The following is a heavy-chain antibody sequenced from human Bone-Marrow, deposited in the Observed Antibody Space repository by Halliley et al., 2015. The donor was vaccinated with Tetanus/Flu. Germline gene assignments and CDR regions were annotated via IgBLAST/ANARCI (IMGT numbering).Heavy chain of an antibody. Sequence: CAAPGFTFSDYGMHWARQAPGKGLQWVAVISNGGSKQYYADSVKGRLTISRDNSKNTLYLQMNSLRAEDTAVYYCAKDIREAGSGASVYGMDVWGQGTTVTVSS. J-gene: IGHJ6*02. CDR1: GFTFSDYG. CDR3: AKDIREAGSGASVYGMDV. V-gene: IGHV3-30*18. CDR2: ISNGGSKQ. D-gene: IGHD6-19*01.